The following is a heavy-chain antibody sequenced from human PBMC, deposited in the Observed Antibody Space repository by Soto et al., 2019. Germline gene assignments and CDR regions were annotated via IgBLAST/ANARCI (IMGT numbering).Heavy chain of an antibody. CDR3: ATAEVDY. V-gene: IGHV3-74*01. CDR1: GFTFGNYW. CDR2: MNSDGSTT. Sequence: GGSLRLSCAASGFTFGNYWMHWVRQAPGKGLEWVSRMNSDGSTTNYADSVKGRFTASRDNARNTLHLQMNSLRAEDTAVYYCATAEVDYWGPGTLVTVSS. J-gene: IGHJ4*02.